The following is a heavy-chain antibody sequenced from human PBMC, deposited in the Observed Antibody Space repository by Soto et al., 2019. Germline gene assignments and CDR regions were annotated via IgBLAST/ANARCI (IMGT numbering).Heavy chain of an antibody. Sequence: SVKVSCKASGYTFTSYDINWVRQATGQGLEWMGWMNPNSGNTGYAQKFQGRVTMTRNTSISTAYMELSSLRSEDTAVYYCARTPSASYDSSGYYSYWGQGTLVTRLL. D-gene: IGHD3-22*01. CDR2: MNPNSGNT. CDR1: GYTFTSYD. V-gene: IGHV1-8*01. CDR3: ARTPSASYDSSGYYSY. J-gene: IGHJ4*02.